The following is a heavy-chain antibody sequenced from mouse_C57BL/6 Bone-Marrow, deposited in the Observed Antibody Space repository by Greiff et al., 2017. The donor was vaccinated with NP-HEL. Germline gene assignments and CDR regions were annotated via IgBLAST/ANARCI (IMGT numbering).Heavy chain of an antibody. V-gene: IGHV14-4*01. CDR1: GFNIKDDY. J-gene: IGHJ2*01. CDR3: TTITTVVATRFDY. CDR2: IDPENGDT. Sequence: EVQLQQSGAELVRPGASVKLSCTASGFNIKDDYMHWVKQRPEQGLEWIGWIDPENGDTEYASKFQGKATITADTSSNTAYLQLSSLTSEDTAVYYCTTITTVVATRFDYWGQGTTLTVSS. D-gene: IGHD1-1*01.